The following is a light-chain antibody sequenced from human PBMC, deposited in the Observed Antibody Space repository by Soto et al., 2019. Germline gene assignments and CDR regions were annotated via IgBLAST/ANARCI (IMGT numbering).Light chain of an antibody. CDR3: QQYYDWPPKYT. V-gene: IGKV3-15*01. CDR2: GAS. J-gene: IGKJ2*01. Sequence: EIVMTQSPATLSVSPGERVTLPCRASQSVSTHLAWYQQRPGQAPRVLIYGASTRATGVPGRFSGSGSGTEFTLTISSLQSEDFALYFCQQYYDWPPKYTFGQGTKLEIK. CDR1: QSVSTH.